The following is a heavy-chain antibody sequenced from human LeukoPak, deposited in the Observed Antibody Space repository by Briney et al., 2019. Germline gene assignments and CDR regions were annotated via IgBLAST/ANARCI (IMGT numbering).Heavy chain of an antibody. Sequence: PGGSLRLSCAASGIAFSSYSMNWVRQAPGKGLEWVSYISGTSNIIYYADFVKGRFTISRDNAKNSLYLQMNSLRPEDTAVYYCARDRYDGSGHYNGNWGQGTLVTVSS. CDR3: ARDRYDGSGHYNGN. J-gene: IGHJ4*02. D-gene: IGHD3-22*01. CDR2: ISGTSNII. CDR1: GIAFSSYS. V-gene: IGHV3-48*04.